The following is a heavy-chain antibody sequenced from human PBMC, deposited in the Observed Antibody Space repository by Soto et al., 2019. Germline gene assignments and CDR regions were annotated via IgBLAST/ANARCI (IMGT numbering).Heavy chain of an antibody. J-gene: IGHJ6*02. CDR1: GYTFTSYS. CDR3: ARDGGWGHIVVVTHYYGMDV. D-gene: IGHD2-21*02. V-gene: IGHV1-3*01. Sequence: SVKVSSKASGYTFTSYSMHWLRQAPGQRLEWMGWINAGNGNTKYSQKFQGRVTITRDTSASTAYMELSSLRSEDTAVYYCARDGGWGHIVVVTHYYGMDVWGQGTTVTVSS. CDR2: INAGNGNT.